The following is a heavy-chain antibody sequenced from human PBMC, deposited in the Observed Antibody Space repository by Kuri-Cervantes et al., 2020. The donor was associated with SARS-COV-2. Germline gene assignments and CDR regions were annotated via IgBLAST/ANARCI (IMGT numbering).Heavy chain of an antibody. J-gene: IGHJ4*02. CDR1: GGSISSYY. CDR3: ARERLLTGVGPSGFDY. V-gene: IGHV4-4*09. Sequence: SETLSLTCTVSGGSISSYYWSWIRQPAGKGLEWIGYIYTSGSTNYNPSLKSRVTISVDTSKNQFSLKLSSVTAADTAVYYCARERLLTGVGPSGFDYWGQGTLVTVSS. CDR2: IYTSGST. D-gene: IGHD1-1*01.